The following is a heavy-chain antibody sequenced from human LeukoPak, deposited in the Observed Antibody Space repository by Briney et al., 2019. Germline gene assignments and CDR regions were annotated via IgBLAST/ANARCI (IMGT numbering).Heavy chain of an antibody. D-gene: IGHD5-18*01. CDR1: GFTFSNYV. Sequence: GGSLSLSCAASGFTFSNYVMGWVRQAPGKGLEWVSYISSSGSTIYYADSVKGRFTISRDNAKNSLYLQMNSLRAEDTAVYYCARDEGEYSYVYWFDYWGQETLVTVSS. V-gene: IGHV3-48*03. J-gene: IGHJ4*02. CDR3: ARDEGEYSYVYWFDY. CDR2: ISSSGSTI.